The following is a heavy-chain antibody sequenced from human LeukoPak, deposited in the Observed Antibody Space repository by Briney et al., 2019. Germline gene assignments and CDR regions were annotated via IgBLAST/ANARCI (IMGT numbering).Heavy chain of an antibody. J-gene: IGHJ4*02. V-gene: IGHV4-59*02. Sequence: SETPSLTCTVSGGSVSSYYWTWIRQPPGKGLEWIGYIYYSGSTNYNPSLKSRVTISVDTSKNQFSLKLTSVTAADTAVYYCARGSMADIVGATTLDYWGQGTLVTVSS. CDR1: GGSVSSYY. CDR2: IYYSGST. CDR3: ARGSMADIVGATTLDY. D-gene: IGHD1-26*01.